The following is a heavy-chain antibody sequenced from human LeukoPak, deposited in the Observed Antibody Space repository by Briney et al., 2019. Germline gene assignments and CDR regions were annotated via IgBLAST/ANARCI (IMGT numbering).Heavy chain of an antibody. CDR1: GFTFSGSA. D-gene: IGHD4-11*01. CDR3: SVTTRGYYYYYYMDV. Sequence: GGSLRLSCAASGFTFSGSAMHWVRQASGKGLEWVGRIRSKANSYATAYAASVKGRFTISRDDSKNTAYLQMNSLKTEDTAVYYCSVTTRGYYYYYYMDVWGKGTTVTVYS. V-gene: IGHV3-73*01. CDR2: IRSKANSYAT. J-gene: IGHJ6*03.